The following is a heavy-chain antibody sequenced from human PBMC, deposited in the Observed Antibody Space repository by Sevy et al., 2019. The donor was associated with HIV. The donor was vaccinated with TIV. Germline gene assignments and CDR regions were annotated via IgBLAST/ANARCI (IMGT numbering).Heavy chain of an antibody. CDR1: GFTFNKYS. J-gene: IGHJ4*02. Sequence: GGSVRLSCAASGFTFNKYSMSWVRQPPGKGLEWVATLSFGCGEINYADSVKGRFTISRDNSKNSLYLQMNNLRAEDTALYYCAREGCTKPHDYWGQGTLVTVSS. CDR2: LSFGCGEI. CDR3: AREGCTKPHDY. D-gene: IGHD2-8*01. V-gene: IGHV3-23*01.